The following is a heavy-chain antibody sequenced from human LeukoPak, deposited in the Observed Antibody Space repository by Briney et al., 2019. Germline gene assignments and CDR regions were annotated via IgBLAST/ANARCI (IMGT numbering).Heavy chain of an antibody. CDR2: INPNSGGT. Sequence: ASVTVSCKASGYTFTGYNMHWVRQAPGQGLEWMGWINPNSGGTNYAQKFQGRVTMTRDTSISTAYMELSRLRSDDTAVYYCAVDVDTAMDSFDYWGQGTLVTVSS. V-gene: IGHV1-2*02. D-gene: IGHD5-18*01. CDR3: AVDVDTAMDSFDY. J-gene: IGHJ4*02. CDR1: GYTFTGYN.